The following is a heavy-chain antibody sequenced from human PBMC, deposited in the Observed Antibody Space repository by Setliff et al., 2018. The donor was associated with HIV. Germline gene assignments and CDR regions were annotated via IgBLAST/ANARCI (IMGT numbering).Heavy chain of an antibody. CDR3: ARGFSQVAAAGTSIFDY. V-gene: IGHV4-34*01. Sequence: SXTLSXXXAVYGGSFSGYYWSWIRQPPGKGLEWIGEINHSGSTNYNPSLKSRVTISVDPSKNQFSLKLRSVTAADTAVYYCARGFSQVAAAGTSIFDYWGQGTLVTVSS. CDR2: INHSGST. D-gene: IGHD6-13*01. J-gene: IGHJ4*02. CDR1: GGSFSGYY.